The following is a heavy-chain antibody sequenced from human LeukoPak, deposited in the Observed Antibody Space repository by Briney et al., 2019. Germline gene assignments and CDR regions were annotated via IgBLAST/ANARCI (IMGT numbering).Heavy chain of an antibody. J-gene: IGHJ4*02. V-gene: IGHV4-59*01. Sequence: ETLSLTCTVSGGSISSYYWSWIRQPPGKGLEWIGYIYYSGSTNYNPSLKSRVTISVDTSKNQFSLKLSSVTAADTAVYYCARAGYRSSWNQIDYWGQGTLVTVSS. D-gene: IGHD6-13*01. CDR1: GGSISSYY. CDR3: ARAGYRSSWNQIDY. CDR2: IYYSGST.